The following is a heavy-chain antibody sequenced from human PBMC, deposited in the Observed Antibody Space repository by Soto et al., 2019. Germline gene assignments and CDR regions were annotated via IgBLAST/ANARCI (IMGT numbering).Heavy chain of an antibody. D-gene: IGHD6-13*01. CDR2: ITLYNGNT. CDR3: ARFPGYSSRVFDP. V-gene: IGHV1-45*02. Sequence: GASVKVSCKASGYTFTYCSLHWLQQAPGQGLERMRWITLYNGNTNYAKKFQGRVTITRDMSPSTAYMELSSLRSDDTAVYYCARFPGYSSRVFDPWGQGTPVTVSS. J-gene: IGHJ5*02. CDR1: GYTFTYCS.